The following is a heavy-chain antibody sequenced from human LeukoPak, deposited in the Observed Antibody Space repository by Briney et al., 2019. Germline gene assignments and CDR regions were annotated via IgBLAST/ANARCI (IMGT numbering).Heavy chain of an antibody. CDR2: INSDGSST. V-gene: IGHV3-74*01. J-gene: IGHJ4*02. CDR3: KSGIVATIGDY. CDR1: GFTFSRHW. Sequence: GVSLRLSCAASGFTFSRHWMHWVSQAPGKGLVWVSRINSDGSSTSYADSVKGRFTISRDNAKNTLYLQMNSLRAEDTAVYYCKSGIVATIGDYWGQGTLVTASS. D-gene: IGHD5-12*01.